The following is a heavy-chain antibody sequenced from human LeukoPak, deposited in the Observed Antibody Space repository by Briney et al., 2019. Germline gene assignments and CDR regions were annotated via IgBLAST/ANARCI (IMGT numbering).Heavy chain of an antibody. CDR1: GYSFTSYW. CDR2: IYPGDSDT. V-gene: IGHV5-51*01. J-gene: IGHJ4*02. CDR3: ASSSAAAGEEYYFDY. D-gene: IGHD6-13*01. Sequence: GESLKISCKGSGYSFTSYWIGWVRQMPGKGLEWMGIIYPGDSDTRYSPSFQGQVTISADKSISTAYLQWSSLKASDTAMYYCASSSAAAGEEYYFDYWGQGTLVTVSS.